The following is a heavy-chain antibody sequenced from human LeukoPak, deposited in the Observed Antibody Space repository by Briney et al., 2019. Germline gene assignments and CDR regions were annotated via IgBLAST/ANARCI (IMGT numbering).Heavy chain of an antibody. Sequence: GGSLRLSCAASGFTFSDYHMSWIRQAPGKGLEWVSYINSGGSTIYYADSVKGRFTISRDNAKNSLYLQMNSLRAEDTAVYYCARTGSRAFDIWGQGTMVTVSS. CDR2: INSGGSTI. J-gene: IGHJ3*02. CDR1: GFTFSDYH. V-gene: IGHV3-11*01. D-gene: IGHD2-15*01. CDR3: ARTGSRAFDI.